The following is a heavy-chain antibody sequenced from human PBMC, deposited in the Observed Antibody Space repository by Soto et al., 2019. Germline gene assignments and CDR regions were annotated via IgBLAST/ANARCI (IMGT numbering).Heavy chain of an antibody. J-gene: IGHJ4*02. CDR2: IVPIFGKA. CDR3: ARGRDGSNYYFDY. Sequence: SVKVSCKASGGTFSDSVTSWVRQAPGQGLEWMGGIVPIFGKANLAEKFQDRVAITADESTSTAYMKLSSLRSEDTAVYYCARGRDGSNYYFDYWGQGTLVTVSS. CDR1: GGTFSDSV. V-gene: IGHV1-69*13. D-gene: IGHD3-10*01.